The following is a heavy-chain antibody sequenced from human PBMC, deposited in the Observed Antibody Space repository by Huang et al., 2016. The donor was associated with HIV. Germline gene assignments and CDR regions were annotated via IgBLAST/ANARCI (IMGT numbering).Heavy chain of an antibody. CDR3: ARRGFLDWYFDL. CDR2: IYDTGHA. J-gene: IGHJ2*01. D-gene: IGHD3-10*01. Sequence: QLQLQESGPGLVKASETLSLTCTVSGGSISGSSYFWCWIRQPPGKGVEWIGGIYDTGHADYNPSGRSRVTIYVDTSKNQFSLKLTSVTAADTAVYYCARRGFLDWYFDLWGRGSLVTVSS. CDR1: GGSISGSSYF. V-gene: IGHV4-39*01.